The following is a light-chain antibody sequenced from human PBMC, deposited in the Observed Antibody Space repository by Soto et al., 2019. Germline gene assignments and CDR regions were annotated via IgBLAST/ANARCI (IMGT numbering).Light chain of an antibody. CDR3: CSYAGSRTYV. CDR2: EGF. CDR1: SSDVGGSGL. Sequence: QSVLTQPASLSGSPGQSITISCTGTSSDVGGSGLVSWYQFHPGKAPKLLIFEGFKRPSGVSDRFSGSKSGNTASLTISGLQTEDEADYYCCSYAGSRTYVFGPGTKVTVL. V-gene: IGLV2-23*01. J-gene: IGLJ1*01.